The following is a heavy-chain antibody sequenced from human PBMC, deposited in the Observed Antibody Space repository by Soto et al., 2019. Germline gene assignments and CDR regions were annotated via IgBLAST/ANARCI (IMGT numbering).Heavy chain of an antibody. CDR1: GYTFTGYY. CDR3: ARDKGYYYYGMDV. J-gene: IGHJ6*02. CDR2: INPNSGGT. Sequence: ASVKVSCKASGYTFTGYYMHWVRQAPGQGLEWMGWINPNSGGTNYAQKFQGWVTMTRDTSISTAYMELSRLRSEDTAVYYCARDKGYYYYGMDVWGQGTTVTVSS. V-gene: IGHV1-2*04.